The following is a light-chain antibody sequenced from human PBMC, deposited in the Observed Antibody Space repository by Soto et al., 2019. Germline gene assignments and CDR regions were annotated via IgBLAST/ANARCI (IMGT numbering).Light chain of an antibody. CDR2: DAS. V-gene: IGKV1-33*01. CDR1: QDIKNY. Sequence: DIQMTQSQSSLSASVGDRVTITCQASQDIKNYLNWYQQKSGKATKLLIYDASDLETGVPSRFSGIGSGTDFTFTINSLQPEDIATYYCQQYDNLPLTFGGGTKVEIK. J-gene: IGKJ4*01. CDR3: QQYDNLPLT.